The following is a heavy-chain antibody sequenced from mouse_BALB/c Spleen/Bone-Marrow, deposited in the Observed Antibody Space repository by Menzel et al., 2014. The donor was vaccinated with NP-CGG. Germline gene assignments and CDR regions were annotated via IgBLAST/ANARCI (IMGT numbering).Heavy chain of an antibody. D-gene: IGHD2-2*01. Sequence: EVQGVESGGGLVQPGGSLKLSCAASGFTFSSYGMSWVRQTPDKRLELVATINSNGGSTYYPDSVKGRFTISRDNAKNTLYLQMSSLKSEDTAMYYCARQRGYAYAMDYWGQGTSVTVSS. V-gene: IGHV5-6-3*01. CDR2: INSNGGST. CDR1: GFTFSSYG. CDR3: ARQRGYAYAMDY. J-gene: IGHJ4*01.